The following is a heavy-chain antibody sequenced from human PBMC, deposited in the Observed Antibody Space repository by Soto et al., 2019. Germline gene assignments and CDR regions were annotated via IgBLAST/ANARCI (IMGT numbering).Heavy chain of an antibody. CDR2: INPNSGGT. CDR1: GYTFTGYY. D-gene: IGHD2-2*01. J-gene: IGHJ4*02. V-gene: IGHV1-2*04. CDR3: AXXPHCSSTSCYGLYFDY. Sequence: QVQLVQSGAEVKKPGASVKVSCKASGYTFTGYYMHWVRQAPGQGLEWMGWINPNSGGTNYAQKFQGWVTMTRDTSISTAYMELSRLRSDDTAXYYCAXXPHCSSTSCYGLYFDYWGQGTLVTVSS.